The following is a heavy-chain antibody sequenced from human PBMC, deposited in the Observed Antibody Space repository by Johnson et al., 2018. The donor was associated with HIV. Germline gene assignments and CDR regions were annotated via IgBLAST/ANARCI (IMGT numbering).Heavy chain of an antibody. J-gene: IGHJ3*02. Sequence: QVQLVESGGGVVQPGRSLRLSCAASGFTFSSYAMHWVRQAPGKGLEWVAVISYDGSNKYYADSVKGRFTISRDNSKNTLYLQMNSLRPEDTAVYYCASEYSYGSHDAFDIWGQGKMVTVSS. CDR3: ASEYSYGSHDAFDI. CDR1: GFTFSSYA. D-gene: IGHD5-18*01. CDR2: ISYDGSNK. V-gene: IGHV3-30-3*01.